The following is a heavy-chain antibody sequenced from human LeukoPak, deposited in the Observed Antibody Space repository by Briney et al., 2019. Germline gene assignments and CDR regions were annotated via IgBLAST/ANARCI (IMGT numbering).Heavy chain of an antibody. V-gene: IGHV4-30-4*08. J-gene: IGHJ5*02. CDR1: GGSISSGDYY. CDR2: IYYSGST. Sequence: PSETLSLTCTVSGGSISSGDYYWSWIRQPPGKGLEWIAYIYYSGSTYYNPSLKSRVTISVDTSKNQFSLKLRSVTAADTAIYYCARASFNVVFGNWFDPWGQGTLVTVSS. CDR3: ARASFNVVFGNWFDP. D-gene: IGHD2-8*01.